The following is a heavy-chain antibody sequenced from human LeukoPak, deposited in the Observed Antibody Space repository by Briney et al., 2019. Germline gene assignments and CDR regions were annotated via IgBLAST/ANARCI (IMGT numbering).Heavy chain of an antibody. CDR2: INPSGGST. V-gene: IGHV1-46*01. Sequence: ASVKVSCKASGYTFTSYYMHWVRQAPGQGLEWMGIINPSGGSTSYARKFQGRVTMTRDMSTSTVYMELSSLRSEDTAVYYCARVGLSRYDFWSGYYSNWFDPWGQGTLVTVSS. CDR1: GYTFTSYY. D-gene: IGHD3-3*01. J-gene: IGHJ5*02. CDR3: ARVGLSRYDFWSGYYSNWFDP.